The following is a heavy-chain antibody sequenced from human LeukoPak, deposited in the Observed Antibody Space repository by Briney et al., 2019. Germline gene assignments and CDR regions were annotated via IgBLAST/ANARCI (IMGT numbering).Heavy chain of an antibody. V-gene: IGHV3-23*01. Sequence: GGSLRLSCAASRFTFSSYAMSWVSQAPGKGLEWVSGISDTGGSTYYADSVKGRFTISRDNSKNTLYLQMNSLRVVETAIYYCARGTDSGTSTRGGAFDIWGQGTMVTVSS. CDR1: RFTFSSYA. J-gene: IGHJ3*02. CDR3: ARGTDSGTSTRGGAFDI. CDR2: ISDTGGST. D-gene: IGHD1-26*01.